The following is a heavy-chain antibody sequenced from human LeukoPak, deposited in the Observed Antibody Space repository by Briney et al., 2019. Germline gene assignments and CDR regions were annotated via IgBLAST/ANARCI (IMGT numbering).Heavy chain of an antibody. D-gene: IGHD6-19*01. CDR2: INSDGSST. V-gene: IGHV3-74*01. J-gene: IGHJ4*02. CDR1: GFTFSSYW. CDR3: ARGPVAGTSPYFDY. Sequence: GGSLRLSCAAPGFTFSSYWMHWVRQAPGKGLVWVSRINSDGSSTYYADSVKGRFTISRDNSKNTLYLQMNSLRAEDTAVYYCARGPVAGTSPYFDYWGQGTLVTVSS.